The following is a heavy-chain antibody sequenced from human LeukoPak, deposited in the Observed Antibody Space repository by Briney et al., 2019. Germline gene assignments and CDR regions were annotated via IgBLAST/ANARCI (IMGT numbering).Heavy chain of an antibody. J-gene: IGHJ4*02. CDR1: GGSFSGYY. V-gene: IGHV4-34*01. CDR2: INHSGST. CDR3: ARAGLRFLEWSILDYFDY. Sequence: PSETLSLTCAVYGGSFSGYYWSWIRQPPGKGLEWIGEINHSGSTNYNPSLKSRVTISVDTSKNQFSLKLSSVTAADTAVYYCARAGLRFLEWSILDYFDYWGQGTLVTVSS. D-gene: IGHD3-3*01.